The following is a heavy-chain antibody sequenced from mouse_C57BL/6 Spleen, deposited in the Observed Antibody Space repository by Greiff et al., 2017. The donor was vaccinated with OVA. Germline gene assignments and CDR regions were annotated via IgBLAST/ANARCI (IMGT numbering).Heavy chain of an antibody. D-gene: IGHD2-4*01. J-gene: IGHJ3*01. V-gene: IGHV1-15*01. CDR3: TGGLRRFAY. CDR2: IDPETGGT. CDR1: GYTFTDYE. Sequence: VQLQQSGADLVRPGASVTLSCKASGYTFTDYEMHWVKQTPVHCLEWIGAIDPETGGTAYTKKFHGKDILTADKSSSTAYIELRSLTSEDYAVYYCTGGLRRFAYWGQGTLVTVSA.